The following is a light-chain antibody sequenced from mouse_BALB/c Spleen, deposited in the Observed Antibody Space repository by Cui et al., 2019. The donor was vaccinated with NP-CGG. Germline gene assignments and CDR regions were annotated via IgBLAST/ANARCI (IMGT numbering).Light chain of an antibody. CDR1: TGAVTTGNY. CDR3: ALWYSNHWV. Sequence: QAVFTQEFALITSPGETVTLTCRSSTGAVTTGNYANWVQEKPDHLFTGLIGGTNNRVPGVPARFSGPLIGDKAALTITGAQTEDEAIYFCALWYSNHWVFGGGTKLTVL. J-gene: IGLJ1*01. CDR2: GTN. V-gene: IGLV1*01.